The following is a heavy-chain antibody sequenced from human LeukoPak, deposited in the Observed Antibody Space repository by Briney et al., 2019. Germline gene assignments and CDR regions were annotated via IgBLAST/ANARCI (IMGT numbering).Heavy chain of an antibody. CDR2: VKQDGSEK. V-gene: IGHV3-7*01. Sequence: GGSLRLSCAASGFTFSSYWMSWVRQAPGKGLEWVANVKQDGSEKYYVDSVKGRFTVSRDNAKNPLYLQMNSLRAEDTAVYYCARDADLGATITGAFDIWGQGTMVTVSS. CDR1: GFTFSSYW. CDR3: ARDADLGATITGAFDI. D-gene: IGHD5-24*01. J-gene: IGHJ3*02.